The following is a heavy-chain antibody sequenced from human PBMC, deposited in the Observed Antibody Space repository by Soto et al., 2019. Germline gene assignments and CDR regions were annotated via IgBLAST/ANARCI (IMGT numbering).Heavy chain of an antibody. CDR1: GHTFTSYA. CDR3: ARDAVETAGYCSSTSCYPYYYYGMDV. J-gene: IGHJ6*02. V-gene: IGHV1-3*01. Sequence: GASVKVSCKASGHTFTSYAMHWVRQAPGQRLEWMGWVNAGNGNTKYSQKFQGRVTITRDTSASTAYMELSSLRSEDTAVYYCARDAVETAGYCSSTSCYPYYYYGMDVWGQGTTVTVSS. D-gene: IGHD2-2*03. CDR2: VNAGNGNT.